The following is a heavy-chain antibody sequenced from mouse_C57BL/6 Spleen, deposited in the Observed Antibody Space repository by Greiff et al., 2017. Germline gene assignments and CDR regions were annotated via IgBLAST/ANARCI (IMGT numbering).Heavy chain of an antibody. CDR1: GFTFSDYG. J-gene: IGHJ4*01. V-gene: IGHV5-17*01. Sequence: EVKLMESGGGLVKPGGSLKLSCAASGFTFSDYGMHWVRQAPEKGLEWVAYISSGSSTIYYADTVKGRFTISRDNAKNTLFLQMTSLRSEDTAMYYCAREEVYAMDYWGQGTSVTVSS. CDR3: AREEVYAMDY. CDR2: ISSGSSTI.